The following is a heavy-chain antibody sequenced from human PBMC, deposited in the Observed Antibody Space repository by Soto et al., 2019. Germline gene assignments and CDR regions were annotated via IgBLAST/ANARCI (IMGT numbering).Heavy chain of an antibody. CDR1: GGTFSSYT. J-gene: IGHJ2*01. D-gene: IGHD5-12*01. Sequence: QVQLVQSGAEVKKPGSSVTVSCTASGGTFSSYTISWVRQAPGQGLEWMGGIIPIFGTANYAQKFPVRVTITADESTSTAYIELSSLRSEDTAVYYCARGNHRWLQLWYFDLWGRGTLVTVSS. CDR3: ARGNHRWLQLWYFDL. V-gene: IGHV1-69*12. CDR2: IIPIFGTA.